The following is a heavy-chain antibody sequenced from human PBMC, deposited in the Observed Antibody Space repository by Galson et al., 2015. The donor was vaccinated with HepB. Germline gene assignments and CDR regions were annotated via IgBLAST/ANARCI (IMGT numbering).Heavy chain of an antibody. CDR2: INSDGSST. Sequence: SLRLSCAASGFTFSSYWMHWVRQAPGKGLVWVSRINSDGSSTSYADSVKGRFTISRDNAKNTLYLQMNSLRAEDTAVYYCAREDDILTGYSSWGQGTLFTVSS. CDR3: AREDDILTGYSS. J-gene: IGHJ4*02. CDR1: GFTFSSYW. D-gene: IGHD3-9*01. V-gene: IGHV3-74*01.